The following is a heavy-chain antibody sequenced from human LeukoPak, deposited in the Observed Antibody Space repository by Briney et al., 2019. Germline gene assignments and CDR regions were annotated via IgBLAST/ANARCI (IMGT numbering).Heavy chain of an antibody. CDR1: GFTFSSYA. CDR3: ARDGSRRGTVPS. Sequence: RTGGSLRLSCAASGFTFSSYAMSWVRQAPGKGLEWVSAISGSGGSTYYAASVKGRFTISRDNSKNTLYLQMNSLRAEDTAVYYCARDGSRRGTVPSWGQGTLVTVSS. V-gene: IGHV3-23*01. D-gene: IGHD4-17*01. CDR2: ISGSGGST. J-gene: IGHJ5*02.